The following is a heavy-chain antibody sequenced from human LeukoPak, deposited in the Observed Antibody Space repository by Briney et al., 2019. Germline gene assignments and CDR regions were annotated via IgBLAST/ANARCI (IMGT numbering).Heavy chain of an antibody. Sequence: PGGSLRLSCAASGFTFSSYSMNWVRQAPGKGLGWVSYISSSSGTIYYADSVKGRFTISRDNAKNSLYLQMNSLRDEDTAVYYCARVWGYRNGFDYWGQGTLVTVSS. CDR2: ISSSSGTI. V-gene: IGHV3-48*02. J-gene: IGHJ4*02. D-gene: IGHD5-12*01. CDR1: GFTFSSYS. CDR3: ARVWGYRNGFDY.